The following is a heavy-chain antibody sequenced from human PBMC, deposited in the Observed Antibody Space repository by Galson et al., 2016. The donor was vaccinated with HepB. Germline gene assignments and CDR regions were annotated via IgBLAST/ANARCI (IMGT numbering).Heavy chain of an antibody. Sequence: SLRLSCAASGFTFSIYGMHWIRPAPGKGLEWVATTSSDESVKHYADPVQGRFTISKDNFKNTLYLQMNSLRGDDTAVYYCMSYSDAWYSGFWGQGTLVTVSS. D-gene: IGHD6-13*01. CDR2: TSSDESVK. CDR3: MSYSDAWYSGF. CDR1: GFTFSIYG. J-gene: IGHJ4*02. V-gene: IGHV3-30*03.